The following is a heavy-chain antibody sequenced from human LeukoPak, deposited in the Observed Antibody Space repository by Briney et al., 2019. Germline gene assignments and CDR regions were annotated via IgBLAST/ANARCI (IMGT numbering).Heavy chain of an antibody. D-gene: IGHD3-22*01. J-gene: IGHJ4*02. CDR2: IYHSGST. Sequence: SETLSLTCAVSGGSISSSNWWSWVRQPPGRGLEWIGEIYHSGSTNYDPSLKSRVTISVDTSKNQFSLKLRSVTAADTAVYYCARLTGHMIEDYFDYWGQGTLVTVSS. CDR1: GGSISSSNW. CDR3: ARLTGHMIEDYFDY. V-gene: IGHV4-4*02.